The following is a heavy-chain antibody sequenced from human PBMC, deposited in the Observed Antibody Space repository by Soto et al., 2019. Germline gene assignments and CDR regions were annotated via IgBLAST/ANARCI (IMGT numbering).Heavy chain of an antibody. Sequence: QVQLQESGPGLVKPPETLSLTCTVSGGSISSYYWSWIRQPPGKGLEWIGYIYYSGSTNYNPSLKSRVTISVDTSKNQFSLKLSSVTAADTAVYYCAGDSSGYDGMDVWGQGTTVTVSS. CDR3: AGDSSGYDGMDV. CDR1: GGSISSYY. D-gene: IGHD3-22*01. CDR2: IYYSGST. V-gene: IGHV4-59*01. J-gene: IGHJ6*02.